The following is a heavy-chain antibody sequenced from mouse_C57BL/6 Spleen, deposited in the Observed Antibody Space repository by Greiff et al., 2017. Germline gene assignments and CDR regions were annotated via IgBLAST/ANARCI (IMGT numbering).Heavy chain of an antibody. CDR2: IHPNSGST. Sequence: VQLQQPGAELVKPGASVKLSCKASGYTFTSYWMHWVKQRPGQGLEWIGMIHPNSGSTNYNEKFKSKAPLTVDKSSSTAYMQRSSLTSEDAAVYYCARWADYYGRSPHWGQGTLVTVSA. J-gene: IGHJ3*01. CDR3: ARWADYYGRSPH. V-gene: IGHV1-64*01. D-gene: IGHD1-1*01. CDR1: GYTFTSYW.